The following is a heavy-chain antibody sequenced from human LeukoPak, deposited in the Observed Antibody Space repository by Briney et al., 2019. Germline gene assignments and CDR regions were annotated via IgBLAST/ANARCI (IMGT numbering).Heavy chain of an antibody. Sequence: ASVKVSCKASGYTFTGYYMHWVRQAPGQGLEWMGWINPNSGGTNYAQKFQGRVTMTRDTSISTAYMELSRLRSDDTAVYYCARRSWRQQLALDFDYWGQGTLVTVSS. J-gene: IGHJ4*02. D-gene: IGHD6-13*01. CDR1: GYTFTGYY. CDR3: ARRSWRQQLALDFDY. V-gene: IGHV1-2*02. CDR2: INPNSGGT.